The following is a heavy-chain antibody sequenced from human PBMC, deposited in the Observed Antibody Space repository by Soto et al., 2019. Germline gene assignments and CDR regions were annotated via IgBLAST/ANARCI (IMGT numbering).Heavy chain of an antibody. CDR3: ARVYYYGSGSSSYGMDV. D-gene: IGHD3-10*01. CDR2: MHHSGSI. J-gene: IGHJ6*02. CDR1: GDSISNNKW. Sequence: PSETLSLTCSVSGDSISNNKWWSWVRQPPGKGLEWIGEMHHSGSIHYNASLKSRVTISVDTSKNQFSLKLSSVTAADTAVYYCARVYYYGSGSSSYGMDVWGQGTTVTSP. V-gene: IGHV4-4*02.